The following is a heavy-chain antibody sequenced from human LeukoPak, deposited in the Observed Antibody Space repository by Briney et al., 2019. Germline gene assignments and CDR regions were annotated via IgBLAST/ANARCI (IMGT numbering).Heavy chain of an antibody. Sequence: SETLSLTCTVSGGSISSYYWSWIRRPAGKGLEWIGRIYTSGSTNYNPSLKSRVTMSVDTSKNQFSLKLSSVTAADTAVYYCARASQYCSSTSCLSIDYWGQGTLVTVSS. CDR1: GGSISSYY. CDR2: IYTSGST. CDR3: ARASQYCSSTSCLSIDY. D-gene: IGHD2-2*01. J-gene: IGHJ4*02. V-gene: IGHV4-4*07.